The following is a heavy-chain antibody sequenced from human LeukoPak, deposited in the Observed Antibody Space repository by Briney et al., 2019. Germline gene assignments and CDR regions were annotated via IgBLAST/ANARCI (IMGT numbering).Heavy chain of an antibody. V-gene: IGHV3-7*01. CDR3: ARAGDYYFHY. J-gene: IGHJ4*02. Sequence: GWSLRLSCAASGFTFSQYWMSWVRQSPEKGLELVALINQDGSHKYYVDSLRGRLSVSRHNAKNSVYLQMDSLRAEDTGFYYCARAGDYYFHYWGQGTLVTVSS. CDR1: GFTFSQYW. CDR2: INQDGSHK. D-gene: IGHD4-17*01.